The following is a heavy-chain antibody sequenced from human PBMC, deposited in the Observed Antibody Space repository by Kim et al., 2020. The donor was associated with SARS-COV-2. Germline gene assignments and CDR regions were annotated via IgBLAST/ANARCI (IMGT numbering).Heavy chain of an antibody. V-gene: IGHV4-4*02. CDR1: GGSISSSNW. D-gene: IGHD1-26*01. Sequence: SETLSLTCAVSGGSISSSNWWSWVRQPPGKGLEWIGEIYHSGSTNYNPSLKSRVTISVDKSKNQFSLKLSSVTAADTAVYYCARGVDVSGSGSYYLDYWGQGTLVTVSS. CDR3: ARGVDVSGSGSYYLDY. CDR2: IYHSGST. J-gene: IGHJ4*02.